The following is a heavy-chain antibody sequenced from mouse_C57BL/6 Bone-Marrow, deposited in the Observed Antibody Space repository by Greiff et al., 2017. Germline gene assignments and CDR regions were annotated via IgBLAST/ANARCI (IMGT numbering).Heavy chain of an antibody. CDR3: AREEYYGSSYGYAMDY. V-gene: IGHV1-78*01. CDR2: IYPGDGST. D-gene: IGHD1-1*01. CDR1: GYTFTDHT. J-gene: IGHJ4*01. Sequence: QVQLKESDAELVKPGASVKISCKVSGYTFTDHTIHWMKQRPEQGLEWIGYIYPGDGSTKYNEKFKGKATSTADKSSSTAYMQLTSLTSEDSAVYCGAREEYYGSSYGYAMDYWGQGTSVTVSS.